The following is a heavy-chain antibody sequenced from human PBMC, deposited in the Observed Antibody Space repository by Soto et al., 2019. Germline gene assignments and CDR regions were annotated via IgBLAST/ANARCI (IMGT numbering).Heavy chain of an antibody. D-gene: IGHD3-3*01. Sequence: SVKVSCKASGGTFSSYAISWARQAPGQGLEWMGGIIPIFGTANYAQKFQGRVTITADESTSTAYMELSSLRSEDTAVYYCRILKSSPRPFDIWGQGTMVTVSS. CDR1: GGTFSSYA. CDR3: RILKSSPRPFDI. V-gene: IGHV1-69*13. CDR2: IIPIFGTA. J-gene: IGHJ3*02.